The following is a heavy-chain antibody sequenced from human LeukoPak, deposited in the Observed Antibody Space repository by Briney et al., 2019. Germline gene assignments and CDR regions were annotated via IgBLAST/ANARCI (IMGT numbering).Heavy chain of an antibody. V-gene: IGHV4-59*01. CDR3: ARASLSGSTSSDYYYGMDV. CDR2: IYYSGST. J-gene: IGHJ6*02. Sequence: SEALSLTCTVSGGSISSYYWSWIRQPPGKGQEWIGYIYYSGSTNYNPSLKSRVTMSVDTSKNQFSLKLSSVTAADTAVYYCARASLSGSTSSDYYYGMDVWGQGTTVTVSS. CDR1: GGSISSYY. D-gene: IGHD2-2*01.